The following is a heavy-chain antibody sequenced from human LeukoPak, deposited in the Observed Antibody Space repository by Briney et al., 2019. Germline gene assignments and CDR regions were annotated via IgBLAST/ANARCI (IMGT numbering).Heavy chain of an antibody. J-gene: IGHJ4*02. V-gene: IGHV3-15*01. CDR3: ATDHCYVSCGGGVSYFFDY. Sequence: GGSLRLSCVASGFTFSNTWMSWVRQAPGKGLEWVGRIKRKTDGGTTDYAAAVRDRFTISRDDSKSTLYLQMDSLKTEDTAVYYCATDHCYVSCGGGVSYFFDYWGQGTLVTVSS. D-gene: IGHD2-21*01. CDR2: IKRKTDGGTT. CDR1: GFTFSNTW.